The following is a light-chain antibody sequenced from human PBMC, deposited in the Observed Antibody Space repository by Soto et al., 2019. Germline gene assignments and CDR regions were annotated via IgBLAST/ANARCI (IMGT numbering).Light chain of an antibody. CDR1: SSDVGAYSY. V-gene: IGLV2-14*01. J-gene: IGLJ1*01. Sequence: QSALTQPASVSGSPGQSITISCTGTSSDVGAYSYVSWYQQHPGKAPKLIIYDVSDRPSGISNRFSGSKSDNTASLTISGLQDEEEAEYYCSSYKSSRTYVFGTGTKVTVL. CDR2: DVS. CDR3: SSYKSSRTYV.